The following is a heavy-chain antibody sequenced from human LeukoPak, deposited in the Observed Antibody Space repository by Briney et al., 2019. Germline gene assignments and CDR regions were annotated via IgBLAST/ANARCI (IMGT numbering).Heavy chain of an antibody. Sequence: SQTLSRTCTVSGGSISSGGYYWSWIRQRPGKGLEWIGYIYYSGSTYYNPSLKSRVTISVDTSKNQFSLKLSSVTAADTAMYYCAGGAYASSSSFDHWGQGTLVTVSS. CDR3: AGGAYASSSSFDH. J-gene: IGHJ4*02. V-gene: IGHV4-31*03. D-gene: IGHD6-6*01. CDR1: GGSISSGGYY. CDR2: IYYSGST.